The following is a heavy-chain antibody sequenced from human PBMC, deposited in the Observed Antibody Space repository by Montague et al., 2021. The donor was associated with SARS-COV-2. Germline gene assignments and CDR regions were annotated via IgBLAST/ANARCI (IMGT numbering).Heavy chain of an antibody. V-gene: IGHV4-38-2*02. Sequence: SETLSLTCSVSGYSISSGYYWGWIRQPPGKGLEWIGNMYYSGSTYYNPSLKSRVTISIDTSKNQFSLKLSSVTAADTAVYYCARDDIVPQGVTKGMDVWGQGTTVTVSS. J-gene: IGHJ6*02. CDR2: MYYSGST. CDR3: ARDDIVPQGVTKGMDV. D-gene: IGHD2-15*01. CDR1: GYSISSGYY.